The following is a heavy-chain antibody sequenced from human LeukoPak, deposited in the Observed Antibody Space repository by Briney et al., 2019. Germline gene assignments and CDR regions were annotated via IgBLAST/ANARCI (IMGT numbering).Heavy chain of an antibody. Sequence: GAPVKVSCKASPDTFTRYGITWVRQAPGQGLEWMGWIRAYNGDTNYAQKFQGRVTMTEDTSTDTAYMELSSLRSEDTAVYYCATEVLRYFDNGGYWGQGTLVTVSS. J-gene: IGHJ4*02. D-gene: IGHD3-9*01. CDR1: PDTFTRYG. V-gene: IGHV1-18*01. CDR2: IRAYNGDT. CDR3: ATEVLRYFDNGGY.